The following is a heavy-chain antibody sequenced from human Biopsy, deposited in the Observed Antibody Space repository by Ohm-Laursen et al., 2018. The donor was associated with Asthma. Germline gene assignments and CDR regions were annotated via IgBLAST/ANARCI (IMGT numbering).Heavy chain of an antibody. Sequence: SVKVSCKASGYPFIGYHIHWMRQAPGQGLEWMGRINPNSGATNYAQKFQGRVTMTRDTSISTAYMEVSRLRSDDTAVYYCARGKKSAGDRWFDPWGQGTLVTVSS. CDR1: GYPFIGYH. D-gene: IGHD6-13*01. CDR2: INPNSGAT. J-gene: IGHJ5*02. V-gene: IGHV1-2*06. CDR3: ARGKKSAGDRWFDP.